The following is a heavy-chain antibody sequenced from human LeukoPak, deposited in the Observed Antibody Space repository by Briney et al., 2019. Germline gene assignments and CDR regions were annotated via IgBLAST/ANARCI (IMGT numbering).Heavy chain of an antibody. J-gene: IGHJ6*03. D-gene: IGHD2-2*01. Sequence: RGSLRLSCAASGFTFSSYSMNWVRQAPGKGLEWVSSISSSSSYIYYADSVKGRFTISRDNAKNSLYLQMNSLRAEDTAVYYCARDTQDIVVVPAASDLDYYYYMDVWGKGTTVTVSS. CDR3: ARDTQDIVVVPAASDLDYYYYMDV. V-gene: IGHV3-21*01. CDR1: GFTFSSYS. CDR2: ISSSSSYI.